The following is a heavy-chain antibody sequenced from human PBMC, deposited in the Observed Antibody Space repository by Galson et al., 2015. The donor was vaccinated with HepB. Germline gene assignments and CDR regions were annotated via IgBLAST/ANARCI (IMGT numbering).Heavy chain of an antibody. D-gene: IGHD3-22*01. CDR3: ARHTLNDSSGYGMDV. J-gene: IGHJ6*02. Sequence: QSGAEVKKPGESLRISCKGSGYSFTSYWISWVGQMPGKGLEWMGRIDPSDSYTNYSPSFQGQVTISADKSISTAYLQWSSLKASDTAMYYCARHTLNDSSGYGMDVWGQGTTVTVSS. V-gene: IGHV5-10-1*04. CDR1: GYSFTSYW. CDR2: IDPSDSYT.